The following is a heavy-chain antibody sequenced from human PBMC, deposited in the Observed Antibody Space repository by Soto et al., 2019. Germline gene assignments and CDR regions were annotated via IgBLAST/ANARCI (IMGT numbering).Heavy chain of an antibody. J-gene: IGHJ4*02. D-gene: IGHD3-16*01. CDR1: GFTFSSYW. CDR3: ASGGRDYIWGSFFDY. Sequence: GGSLRLSCAASGFTFSSYWMSWVRQAPGKGLEWVANIKQDGSEKYYVDSVKGRFTISRDNAKTSLYLQMNSLRAEDTAVYYCASGGRDYIWGSFFDYWGQGTLVTVSS. V-gene: IGHV3-7*01. CDR2: IKQDGSEK.